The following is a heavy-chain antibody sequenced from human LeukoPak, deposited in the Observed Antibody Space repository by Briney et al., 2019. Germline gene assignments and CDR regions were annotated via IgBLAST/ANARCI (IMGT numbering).Heavy chain of an antibody. Sequence: GGSLRLSCAASGFTFSSYAMSWVRQAPGKGLEWVSAISGSGGSTYYADSVKGRFTISRDNSKNTLYLQMNSLRAENTAVYYCAKDQGTPILANIVATYFDYWGQGTLVTVSS. CDR3: AKDQGTPILANIVATYFDY. D-gene: IGHD5-12*01. J-gene: IGHJ4*02. CDR2: ISGSGGST. CDR1: GFTFSSYA. V-gene: IGHV3-23*01.